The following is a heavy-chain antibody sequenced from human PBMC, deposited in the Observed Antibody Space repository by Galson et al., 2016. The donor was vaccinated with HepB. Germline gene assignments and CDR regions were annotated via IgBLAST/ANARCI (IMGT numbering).Heavy chain of an antibody. J-gene: IGHJ4*02. Sequence: SLRLSCAASGFTFSSYAMSWVRQAPGKGLEWVSAISGGGRTYYADSVKGRFTVSRDDSKNTLSLQMNSLRAEDTAVYYCAKEVAVAGTLHFDCWGQGTLVTVSS. CDR3: AKEVAVAGTLHFDC. D-gene: IGHD6-19*01. V-gene: IGHV3-23*01. CDR2: ISGGGRT. CDR1: GFTFSSYA.